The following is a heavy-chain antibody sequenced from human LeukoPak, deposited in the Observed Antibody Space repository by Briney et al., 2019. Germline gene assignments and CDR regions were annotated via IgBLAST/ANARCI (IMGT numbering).Heavy chain of an antibody. J-gene: IGHJ4*02. Sequence: GGSLRLSCVASGFTFRNYAMSWVRQAPGKGLEWVSCISNSGGTTYHADSVKGRFAISRDNSKNTLYLQMNSLRTEDTAVYYCAKAEDIAATGTGQPFDYWGQGTLVTVSS. CDR1: GFTFRNYA. D-gene: IGHD6-13*01. CDR3: AKAEDIAATGTGQPFDY. CDR2: ISNSGGTT. V-gene: IGHV3-23*01.